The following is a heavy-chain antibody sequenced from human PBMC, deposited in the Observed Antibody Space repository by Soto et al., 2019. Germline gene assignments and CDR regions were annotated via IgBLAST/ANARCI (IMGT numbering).Heavy chain of an antibody. Sequence: GGSLRLSCAASGFSFSRHGIHWVRQAPGKGLEWVSYISSSGSTIYYADSVKGRFTISRDNAKNSLYLQMNSLRAEDTAVYYCASGSPAASDAFDIWGQGTMVTVSS. CDR3: ASGSPAASDAFDI. D-gene: IGHD1-26*01. CDR1: GFSFSRHG. V-gene: IGHV3-48*04. CDR2: ISSSGSTI. J-gene: IGHJ3*02.